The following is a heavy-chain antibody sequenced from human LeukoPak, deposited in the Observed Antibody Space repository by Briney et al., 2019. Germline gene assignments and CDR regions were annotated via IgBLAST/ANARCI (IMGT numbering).Heavy chain of an antibody. CDR1: GYSISSGYY. D-gene: IGHD3-22*01. CDR2: IYHSGST. CDR3: ARVHYTMILGWFDP. Sequence: PSETLPLTCTVSGYSISSGYYWGWIRQPPGKGLEWIGSIYHSGSTYYNPSLKSRVTISVDTSKNQFSLKLSSVTAADTAVYYCARVHYTMILGWFDPWGQGTLVTVSS. J-gene: IGHJ5*02. V-gene: IGHV4-38-2*02.